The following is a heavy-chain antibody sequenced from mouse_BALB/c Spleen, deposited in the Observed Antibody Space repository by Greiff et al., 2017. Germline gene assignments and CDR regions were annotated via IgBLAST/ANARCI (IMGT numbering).Heavy chain of an antibody. CDR3: ARHYYGYEYYFDY. CDR2: ILPGSGST. J-gene: IGHJ2*01. CDR1: GYTFSSYW. Sequence: QVQLQQSGAELMKPGASVKISCKATGYTFSSYWIEWVKQRPGHGLEWIGEILPGSGSTNYNEKFKGKATFTADTSSNTAYMQLSSLTSEDSAVYYCARHYYGYEYYFDYWGQGTTLTVSS. D-gene: IGHD1-2*01. V-gene: IGHV1-9*01.